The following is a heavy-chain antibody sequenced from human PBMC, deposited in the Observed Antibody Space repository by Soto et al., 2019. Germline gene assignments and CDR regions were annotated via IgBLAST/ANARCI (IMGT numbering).Heavy chain of an antibody. D-gene: IGHD4-17*01. CDR1: GFTFSSYG. V-gene: IGHV3-30*18. Sequence: QVQLVESGGGVVQPVRSLRLSCAASGFTFSSYGMHWVRQAPGKGLEWVAVISYDGSNKYYADSVKGRFTISRDNSKNTLYLQMNSLRAEDTAVYYCAKDLDYGDYYYYMDVWGKGTTVTVSS. CDR3: AKDLDYGDYYYYMDV. CDR2: ISYDGSNK. J-gene: IGHJ6*03.